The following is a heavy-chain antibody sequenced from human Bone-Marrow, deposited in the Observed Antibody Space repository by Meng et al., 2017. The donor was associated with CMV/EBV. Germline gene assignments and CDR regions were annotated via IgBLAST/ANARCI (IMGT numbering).Heavy chain of an antibody. J-gene: IGHJ5*02. Sequence: QVARVTGGAEVKRPVASVYVSWKAAGYTFNSHYMQWVRRAPGQGLGWMGIINPSGGSTSYAQKFQGRVTMTRDTSTSTVYMELSSLRSEDTAVYYCAREEGIAARSDWFDPWGQGTLVTVSS. D-gene: IGHD6-6*01. V-gene: IGHV1-46*02. CDR2: INPSGGST. CDR3: AREEGIAARSDWFDP. CDR1: GYTFNSHY.